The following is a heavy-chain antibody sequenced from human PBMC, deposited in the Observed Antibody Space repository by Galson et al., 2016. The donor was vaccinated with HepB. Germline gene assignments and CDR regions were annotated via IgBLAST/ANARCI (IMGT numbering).Heavy chain of an antibody. J-gene: IGHJ4*02. CDR1: GGSISSGGYS. Sequence: TLSLTCAVSGGSISSGGYSWSWIRQPPGKGMEWIGYIYHSGSTNYNPSLKSRVTISVDRSKNQISLKVRSVTAADTAVYYCARENWNDEVDYWGQGTLVTVSS. CDR2: IYHSGST. V-gene: IGHV4-30-2*01. D-gene: IGHD1-1*01. CDR3: ARENWNDEVDY.